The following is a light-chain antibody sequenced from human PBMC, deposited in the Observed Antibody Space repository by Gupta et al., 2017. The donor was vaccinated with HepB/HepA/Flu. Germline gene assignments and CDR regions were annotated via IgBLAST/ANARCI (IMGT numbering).Light chain of an antibody. CDR2: RNN. Sequence: QSVLTHPPSASGTPGQTVTISCSGSSSNIGSNYVYWYQQLPGTAPKLLIYRNNQRPSGVPDRFSGSKSGTTASLAISGLRSEDEADYYCAAWDDSLSVVVFGGGTKLTVL. V-gene: IGLV1-47*01. J-gene: IGLJ2*01. CDR3: AAWDDSLSVVV. CDR1: SSNIGSNY.